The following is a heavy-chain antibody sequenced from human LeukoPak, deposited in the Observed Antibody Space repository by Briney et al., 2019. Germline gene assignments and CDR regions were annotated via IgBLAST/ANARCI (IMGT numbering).Heavy chain of an antibody. CDR3: AKKVGRVGGAFDI. CDR2: ISWNSVNI. J-gene: IGHJ3*02. Sequence: PGGSLRLSCAASGFTFSSYAMNWVRQAPGKGLEWVSGISWNSVNIGYADSVKGRFTISRDNAKNSLYLQMNSLKAEDTALYYYAKKVGRVGGAFDIWGQGTMVTVSS. D-gene: IGHD1-26*01. CDR1: GFTFSSYA. V-gene: IGHV3-9*01.